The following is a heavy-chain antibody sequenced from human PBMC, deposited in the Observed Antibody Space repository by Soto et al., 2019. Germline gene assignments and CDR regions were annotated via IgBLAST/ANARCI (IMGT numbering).Heavy chain of an antibody. J-gene: IGHJ3*02. CDR3: AKYFHSIGWYGHAFDI. D-gene: IGHD6-13*01. V-gene: IGHV3-23*01. Sequence: GGTPRRSCEACRFTFSRYSMSCVRQDPGKGLEWVSAINGSGGSTYYADYVKGRFTTSRDNSKNTLYRQMTSLRAEDTAEYYTAKYFHSIGWYGHAFDIWGQGTMLTVSS. CDR1: RFTFSRYS. CDR2: INGSGGST.